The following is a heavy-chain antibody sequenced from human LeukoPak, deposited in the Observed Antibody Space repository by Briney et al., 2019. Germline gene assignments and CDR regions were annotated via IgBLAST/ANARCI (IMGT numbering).Heavy chain of an antibody. CDR3: AKGLSSQLQSYHGMDI. V-gene: IGHV3-23*01. D-gene: IGHD6-6*01. CDR2: ISGSGGST. J-gene: IGHJ6*02. CDR1: GFTFSSYA. Sequence: GGSLRLSCAVSGFTFSSYAMSWVRQAPGKGLEWVSAISGSGGSTYSADSVKGRFTISRDNSKNTLYLQVNSLRAEDTAIYYCAKGLSSQLQSYHGMDIWGQGTTVTVSS.